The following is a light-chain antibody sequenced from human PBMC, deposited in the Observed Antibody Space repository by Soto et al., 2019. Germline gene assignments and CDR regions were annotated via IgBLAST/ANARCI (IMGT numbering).Light chain of an antibody. Sequence: EIVLTQSPATLSLSPGERATLSCRASQRVSSYLAWYQQKPGQAPRLLIYDASNRATGIPARFSVSGSGTDFTLTISSLEPEDVAVYYCQQRSNWPPYTFGQGTKLEIK. CDR1: QRVSSY. J-gene: IGKJ2*01. CDR3: QQRSNWPPYT. V-gene: IGKV3-11*01. CDR2: DAS.